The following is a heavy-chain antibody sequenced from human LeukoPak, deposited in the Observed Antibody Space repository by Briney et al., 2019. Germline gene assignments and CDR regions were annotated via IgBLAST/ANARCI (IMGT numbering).Heavy chain of an antibody. J-gene: IGHJ4*02. D-gene: IGHD5-18*01. V-gene: IGHV1-69*05. CDR1: GGTFSSYA. CDR3: ARERGYSYGRYFDY. CDR2: IIPIFGTP. Sequence: ASVKVSCKASGGTFSSYAISWVRQAPGQGLEWMGGIIPIFGTPTYAQKFQGRVTITTDEYTSTAYMELSSLRSEDTAVYYCARERGYSYGRYFDYWGQGTLVTVSS.